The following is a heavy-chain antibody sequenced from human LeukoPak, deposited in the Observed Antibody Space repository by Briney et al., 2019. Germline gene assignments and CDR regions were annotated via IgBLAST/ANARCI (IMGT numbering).Heavy chain of an antibody. Sequence: SETLSLTCTVSGDSISSSRFYWAWIRQPPGKGLEWIGSILYSGRTFYNPSLKSRVTISVDTSKNQFSLRLGSVTASGTAVHYCARRDVGATIDYWGQGTLVTVSS. J-gene: IGHJ4*02. CDR2: ILYSGRT. V-gene: IGHV4-39*01. D-gene: IGHD1-26*01. CDR1: GDSISSSRFY. CDR3: ARRDVGATIDY.